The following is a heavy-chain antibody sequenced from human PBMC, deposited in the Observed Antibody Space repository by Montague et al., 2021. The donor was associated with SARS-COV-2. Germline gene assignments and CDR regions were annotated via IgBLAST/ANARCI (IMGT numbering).Heavy chain of an antibody. V-gene: IGHV2-5*02. CDR1: GFSLSTSGVG. CDR3: AHRRGLLLSDAFDI. CDR2: XYWDDDK. Sequence: PALVKPTQTLTLTCTFSGFSLSTSGVGVGWIRQPPGKALEWLALXYWDDDKRYSPSLKSRLTITKDTSKNQVVLTMTNMDPVDTATYYCAHRRGLLLSDAFDIWGQGTMVTVPS. J-gene: IGHJ3*02. D-gene: IGHD1-26*01.